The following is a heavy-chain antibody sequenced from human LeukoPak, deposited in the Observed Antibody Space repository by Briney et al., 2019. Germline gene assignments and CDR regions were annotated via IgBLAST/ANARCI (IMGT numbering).Heavy chain of an antibody. D-gene: IGHD5-12*01. CDR2: ISGSGGST. J-gene: IGHJ6*03. Sequence: PGGSLRLSCAASGFTFSSYAMSWVRQAPGKGLEWVSGISGSGGSTYYADSVKGRFTISRDNSKNTLYLQMNSLRAEDTAVYYCAKPQYSGYGYINYYYYMDVWGKGTTVTVSS. CDR1: GFTFSSYA. CDR3: AKPQYSGYGYINYYYYMDV. V-gene: IGHV3-23*01.